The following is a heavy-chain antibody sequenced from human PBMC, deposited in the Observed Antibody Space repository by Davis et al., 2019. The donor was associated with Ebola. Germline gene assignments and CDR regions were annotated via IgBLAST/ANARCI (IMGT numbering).Heavy chain of an antibody. CDR2: INHSGST. D-gene: IGHD3-22*01. J-gene: IGHJ6*02. CDR3: ASRWEYYDSSGPVSFGMDV. CDR1: GGSFSGYY. Sequence: MPSETLSLTCAVYGGSFSGYYWNWIRQPPGKGLEWIGEINHSGSTNYNPSLKSRVTISVDTSKNQFSLKLSSVTAADTAVYYCASRWEYYDSSGPVSFGMDVWGQGTTVTVSS. V-gene: IGHV4-34*01.